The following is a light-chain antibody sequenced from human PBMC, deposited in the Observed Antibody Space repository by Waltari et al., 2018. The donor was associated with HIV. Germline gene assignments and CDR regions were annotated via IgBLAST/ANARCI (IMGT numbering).Light chain of an antibody. J-gene: IGKJ4*01. V-gene: IGKV2-28*01. Sequence: IVMTQSPPSLSAPPGEPASISCTSSQSLNNYLAWYLQKPGQSPQLLVYLGSTRASGVPDRFSGSGSGTDFTLMITKVEADDVGVYYCMQSLQPPLTFGGGTKVEIK. CDR2: LGS. CDR3: MQSLQPPLT. CDR1: QSLNNY.